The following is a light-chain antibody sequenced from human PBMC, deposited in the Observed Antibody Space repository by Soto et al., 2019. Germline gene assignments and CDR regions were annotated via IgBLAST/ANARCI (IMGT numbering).Light chain of an antibody. CDR1: QSISSW. CDR3: QQYNSWT. CDR2: KAS. J-gene: IGKJ1*01. V-gene: IGKV1-5*03. Sequence: DIQMTQSPSTLSASVGDRVTITCRASQSISSWLAWYQQKPGNAPKLLIYKASTLDSGVPSRFSGSGSGTECTLTISSLQPDDFATYYCQQYNSWTFGQGTQVDIK.